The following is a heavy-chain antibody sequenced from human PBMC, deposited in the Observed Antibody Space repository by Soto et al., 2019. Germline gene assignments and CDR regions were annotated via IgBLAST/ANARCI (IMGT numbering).Heavy chain of an antibody. CDR3: SRKGSGDYALDY. Sequence: QITLKESGPTLVKATQTLTLTCTLSGFSLSTGGVGVGWIRQSPGKALEWLAVIYWDDVKHYSPSLERRLTITKDTSGSEVVLTMTNMDPVDTATYYCSRKGSGDYALDYWGQGILVTVSS. CDR2: IYWDDVK. V-gene: IGHV2-5*02. CDR1: GFSLSTGGVG. J-gene: IGHJ4*02. D-gene: IGHD4-17*01.